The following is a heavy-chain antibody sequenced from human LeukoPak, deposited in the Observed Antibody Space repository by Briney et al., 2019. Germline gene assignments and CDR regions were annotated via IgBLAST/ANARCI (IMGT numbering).Heavy chain of an antibody. J-gene: IGHJ3*02. D-gene: IGHD4-17*01. Sequence: GASVKFSCKASGYTFTSYGISWVRQAPGQGLEWMGWISAYNGNTNYAQKLQGRVTMTTDTSTSTAYMELRSLRSDDTAVYYCASATTVTTLLAADLSGAFDIWGQGTMVTVSS. CDR1: GYTFTSYG. CDR2: ISAYNGNT. CDR3: ASATTVTTLLAADLSGAFDI. V-gene: IGHV1-18*01.